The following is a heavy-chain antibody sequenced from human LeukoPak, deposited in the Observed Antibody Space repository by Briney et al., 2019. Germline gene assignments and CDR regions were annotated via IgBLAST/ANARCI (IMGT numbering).Heavy chain of an antibody. CDR1: GFTFSSYW. J-gene: IGHJ3*02. V-gene: IGHV3-7*01. CDR2: IKQDGSEK. Sequence: GGSLRLSCAASGFTFSSYWMSWVRQAPGKGLEWVANIKQDGSEKYYVDSVKGRFTISRDNAKNSLYLQMNSLRAEDAAVYYCARASKRWLPSDAFDIWGQGTIVTVSS. D-gene: IGHD5-24*01. CDR3: ARASKRWLPSDAFDI.